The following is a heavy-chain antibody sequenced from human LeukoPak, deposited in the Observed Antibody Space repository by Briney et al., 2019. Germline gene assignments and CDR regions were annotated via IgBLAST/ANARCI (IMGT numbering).Heavy chain of an antibody. J-gene: IGHJ4*02. D-gene: IGHD2-15*01. CDR2: IYYSGST. CDR1: GGSISSSSYY. CDR3: ARLLPPVVVVAATRDY. V-gene: IGHV4-39*01. Sequence: SETLSLTCTVSGGSISSSSYYWGWIRQPPGKGLEWIGSIYYSGSTYYNPSLKSRATISVDTSKNQFSLKLSSVTAADTAVYYCARLLPPVVVVAATRDYWGQGTLVTVSS.